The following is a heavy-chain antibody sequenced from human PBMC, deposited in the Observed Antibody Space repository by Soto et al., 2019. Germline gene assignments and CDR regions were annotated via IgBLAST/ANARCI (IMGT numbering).Heavy chain of an antibody. CDR3: AKERSRSLWSGSPYYYGMDV. J-gene: IGHJ6*02. V-gene: IGHV3-23*01. CDR2: ISGSGGST. Sequence: LRLSCAASGFTFSSYAMSWVRQAPGKGLEWVSAISGSGGSTYYADSVKGRFTISRDNSKNTLYLQMNSLRAEDTAVYYCAKERSRSLWSGSPYYYGMDVWGQGTTVTVSS. D-gene: IGHD3-3*01. CDR1: GFTFSSYA.